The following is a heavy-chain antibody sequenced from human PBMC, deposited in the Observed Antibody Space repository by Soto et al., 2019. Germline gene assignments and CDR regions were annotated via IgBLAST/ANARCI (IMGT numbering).Heavy chain of an antibody. CDR2: ISRSGST. D-gene: IGHD3-10*01. CDR1: GGSLGGFH. J-gene: IGHJ4*01. CDR3: ARGRTAALIETRLFRVLFDL. V-gene: IGHV4-34*01. Sequence: QVQLQQWGAGLLKPSETLSLTCAVSGGSLGGFHWSWIRQPPGKGLEWIGEISRSGSTNYGPSLKSRVTMSMDTSRNQVSPNLSSVTDADTAVYYCARGRTAALIETRLFRVLFDLWGHGNLVTVSS.